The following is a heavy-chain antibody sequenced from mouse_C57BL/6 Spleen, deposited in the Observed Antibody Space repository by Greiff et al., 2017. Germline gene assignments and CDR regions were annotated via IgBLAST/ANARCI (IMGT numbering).Heavy chain of an antibody. CDR2: IYPGDGDT. Sequence: VQLQQSGPELVKPGASVKISCKASGYAFSSSWMNWVKQRPGKGLEWIGRIYPGDGDTNYNGKFKGKATLTADKSSSTAYMQLSSLTSEDSAVYFCAREDYGTFPDYWGQGTTLTVSS. CDR3: AREDYGTFPDY. J-gene: IGHJ2*01. V-gene: IGHV1-82*01. D-gene: IGHD1-1*01. CDR1: GYAFSSSW.